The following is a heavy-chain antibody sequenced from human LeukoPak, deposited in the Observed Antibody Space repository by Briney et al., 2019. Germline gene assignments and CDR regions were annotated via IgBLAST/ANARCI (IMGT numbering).Heavy chain of an antibody. J-gene: IGHJ4*02. CDR2: ISISGTTI. CDR3: STAKFDY. Sequence: GGSLRLSCAASGSTLSSYSMNWVRQAPGKGLEWVSHISISGTTIHYADSVKGRFTIPRDSAKNSLYLQLNSLRGEDTAVYYCSTAKFDYWGQGTLLTVSS. CDR1: GSTLSSYS. V-gene: IGHV3-48*01.